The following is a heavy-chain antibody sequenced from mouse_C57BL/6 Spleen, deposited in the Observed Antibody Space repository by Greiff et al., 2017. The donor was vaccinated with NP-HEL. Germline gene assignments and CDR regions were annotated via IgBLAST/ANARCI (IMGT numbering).Heavy chain of an antibody. Sequence: EVMLVESGGGLVQPGGSLSLSCAASGFTFTDYYMSWVRQPPGKALEWLGFIRNKANGYTTEYSASVKGRFTISRDNSQSILYLQMNALGAEDSATYYYARYKGDLAWFAYWGQGTLVTVSA. V-gene: IGHV7-3*01. CDR1: GFTFTDYY. CDR2: IRNKANGYTT. J-gene: IGHJ3*01. CDR3: ARYKGDLAWFAY.